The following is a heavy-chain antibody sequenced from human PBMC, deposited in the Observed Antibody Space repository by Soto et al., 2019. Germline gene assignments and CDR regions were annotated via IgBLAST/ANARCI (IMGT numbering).Heavy chain of an antibody. D-gene: IGHD2-2*01. V-gene: IGHV1-18*01. CDR2: ISAYNGNT. Sequence: ASVKVPCKASGYTFTSYGISWVRQAPGQGLEWMGWISAYNGNTNYAQKLQGRVTMTTDTSTSTAYMELRSLRSDDTAVYYCARDLEDIVVVPAAIRFQHWGQGTLVTVSS. J-gene: IGHJ1*01. CDR1: GYTFTSYG. CDR3: ARDLEDIVVVPAAIRFQH.